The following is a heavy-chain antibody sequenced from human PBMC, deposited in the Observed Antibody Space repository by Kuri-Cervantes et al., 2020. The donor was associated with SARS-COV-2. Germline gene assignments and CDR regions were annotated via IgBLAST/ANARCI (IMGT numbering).Heavy chain of an antibody. J-gene: IGHJ6*03. D-gene: IGHD6-13*01. V-gene: IGHV1-69*05. Sequence: SVKVSCKASGGTFSSYAISWVRQAPGQGLEWMGGIIPIFGTAKYAQKFQGRVTITTDESTSTAYMELSSLRSEDTAVYYCARGVLSSSSWTYYYYYYMDVWGKGTTVTVSS. CDR3: ARGVLSSSSWTYYYYYYMDV. CDR1: GGTFSSYA. CDR2: IIPIFGTA.